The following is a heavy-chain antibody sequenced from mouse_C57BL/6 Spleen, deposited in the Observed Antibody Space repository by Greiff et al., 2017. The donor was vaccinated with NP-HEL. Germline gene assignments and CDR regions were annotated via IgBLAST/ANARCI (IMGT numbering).Heavy chain of an antibody. CDR1: GYTFTSYW. Sequence: QVQLQQPGAELVKPGASVKLSCKASGYTFTSYWMQWVNQRPGQGLEWIGEIDPSDSYTNYNQKFKGKATLTVDPSSSTAYMQLSSLTSEDSAVYYCALYYGSSYDYAMDYWGQGTSVTVSS. V-gene: IGHV1-50*01. CDR3: ALYYGSSYDYAMDY. J-gene: IGHJ4*01. CDR2: IDPSDSYT. D-gene: IGHD1-1*01.